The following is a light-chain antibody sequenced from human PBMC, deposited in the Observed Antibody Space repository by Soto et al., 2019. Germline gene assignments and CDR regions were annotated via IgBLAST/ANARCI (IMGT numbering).Light chain of an antibody. J-gene: IGLJ3*02. CDR3: SSYTSSSLRV. V-gene: IGLV2-14*01. CDR2: EVS. CDR1: SSDVGGYNY. Sequence: QSALTQPASVSGSHGQSITISCTGTSSDVGGYNYVSWYQQHPGKAPKLMIYEVSNRPSGVSNRFSGSKSGNTASLTISGLQAEDEADYYCSSYTSSSLRVFGGGTKLTVL.